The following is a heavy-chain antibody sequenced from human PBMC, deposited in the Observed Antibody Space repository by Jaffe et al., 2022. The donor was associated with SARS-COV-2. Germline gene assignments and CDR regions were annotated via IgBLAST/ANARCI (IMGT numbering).Heavy chain of an antibody. V-gene: IGHV3-30-3*01. J-gene: IGHJ4*02. CDR3: ARDIAPYYYDSSGYLN. CDR1: GFTFSSYA. Sequence: QVQLVESGGGVVQPGRSLRLSCAASGFTFSSYAMHWVRQAPGKGLEWVAVISYDGSNKYYADSVKGRFTISRDNSKNTLYLQMNSLRAEDTAVYYCARDIAPYYYDSSGYLNWGQGTLVTVSS. CDR2: ISYDGSNK. D-gene: IGHD3-22*01.